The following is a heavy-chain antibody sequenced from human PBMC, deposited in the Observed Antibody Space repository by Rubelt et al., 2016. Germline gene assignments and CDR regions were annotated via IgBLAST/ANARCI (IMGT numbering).Heavy chain of an antibody. D-gene: IGHD3-22*01. CDR2: ISYDGSNK. CDR3: ARGAGSGYYYF. J-gene: IGHJ4*02. V-gene: IGHV3-30*04. Sequence: VRQAPGKGLEWVAVISYDGSNKYYADSVKGRFTISRDNSKNTLYLQMNSLRAEDTAVYYCARGAGSGYYYFWGQGTLVTVSS.